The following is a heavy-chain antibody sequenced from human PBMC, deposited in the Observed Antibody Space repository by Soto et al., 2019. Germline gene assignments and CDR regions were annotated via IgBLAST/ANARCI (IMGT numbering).Heavy chain of an antibody. Sequence: SETLSLTCTVSGASISNTDYSWGWIRQPPGKGLEWIGTMYYSGSTYYNPSLKSRVTISVDTSRKEVSLKLTSVTAADTAVYYCARDRLSIGYCSGGSCYSWFDPWGQGTLVTVSS. V-gene: IGHV4-39*02. CDR3: ARDRLSIGYCSGGSCYSWFDP. CDR2: MYYSGST. J-gene: IGHJ5*02. D-gene: IGHD2-15*01. CDR1: GASISNTDYS.